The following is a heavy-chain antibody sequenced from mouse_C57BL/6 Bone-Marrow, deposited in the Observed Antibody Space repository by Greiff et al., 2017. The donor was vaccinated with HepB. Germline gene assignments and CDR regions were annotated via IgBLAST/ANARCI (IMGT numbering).Heavy chain of an antibody. D-gene: IGHD2-2*01. Sequence: QVQLKQSGAELVRPGSSVKLSCKASGYTFTSYWMDWVKQRPGQGLEWIGNIYPSDSETHYNQKFKDKATLTVDKSSSTAYMQLSSLTSEDSAVYYCARSMVHFDYWGQGTTLTVSS. CDR1: GYTFTSYW. CDR3: ARSMVHFDY. J-gene: IGHJ2*01. V-gene: IGHV1-61*01. CDR2: IYPSDSET.